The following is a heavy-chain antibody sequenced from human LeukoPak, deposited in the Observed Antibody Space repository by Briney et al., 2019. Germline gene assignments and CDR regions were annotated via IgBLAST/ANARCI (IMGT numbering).Heavy chain of an antibody. Sequence: GGSLSLSCVASGFTFCSYAMSWVRQAPGKGLEWVSGISGSADTTWSADSVRGRLSISRDNSKNTLFLQMNSLRADDTAVYYCAKDTPRPPTYWGQGTLVTVSS. V-gene: IGHV3-23*01. J-gene: IGHJ4*02. CDR1: GFTFCSYA. CDR3: AKDTPRPPTY. CDR2: ISGSADTT.